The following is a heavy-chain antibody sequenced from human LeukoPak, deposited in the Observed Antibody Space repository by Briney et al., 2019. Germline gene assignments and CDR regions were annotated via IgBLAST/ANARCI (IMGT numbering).Heavy chain of an antibody. V-gene: IGHV1-2*02. J-gene: IGHJ6*03. CDR2: INPNSGGT. CDR1: GYTFTGYY. Sequence: GASVKVSCKAPGYTFTGYYMHWVRQAPGQGLEWMGWINPNSGGTNYAQKFQGRVTMTRDTSISTAYMELSSLRSEDTAVYYCAKDRYGDYEAPFHYYMDAWGRGTTVTISS. CDR3: AKDRYGDYEAPFHYYMDA. D-gene: IGHD5-12*01.